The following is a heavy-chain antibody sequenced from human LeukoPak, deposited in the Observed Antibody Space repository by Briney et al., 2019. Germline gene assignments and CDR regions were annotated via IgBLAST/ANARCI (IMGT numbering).Heavy chain of an antibody. J-gene: IGHJ4*02. CDR1: GFTFSSYA. D-gene: IGHD5-18*01. CDR2: ISGSGGST. Sequence: GGSLRLSCAASGFTFSSYAMSWVRQAPGKGLEWVSAISGSGGSTYYADSVKGRFTISRDNSKNTLYLQMSSLRSEDTAVYFCVKDRGGIQRDFDYWGQGTLVTVSS. V-gene: IGHV3-23*01. CDR3: VKDRGGIQRDFDY.